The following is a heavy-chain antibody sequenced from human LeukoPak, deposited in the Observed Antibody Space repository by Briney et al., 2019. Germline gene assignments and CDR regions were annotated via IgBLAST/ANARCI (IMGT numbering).Heavy chain of an antibody. CDR2: ISGSGGST. V-gene: IGHV3-23*01. Sequence: PGGSLRLSCAASGFPFSSYAMSWVRQAPGKGLEWVSAISGSGGSTYYADSVKGRFTISRDNSKNTLYLQMNSLRAEDTAVYYCAGDSSGYYYFDYWGQGTLVTVSS. J-gene: IGHJ4*02. D-gene: IGHD3-22*01. CDR1: GFPFSSYA. CDR3: AGDSSGYYYFDY.